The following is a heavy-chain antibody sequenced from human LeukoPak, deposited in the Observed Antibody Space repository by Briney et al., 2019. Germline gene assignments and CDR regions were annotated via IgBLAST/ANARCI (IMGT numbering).Heavy chain of an antibody. V-gene: IGHV1-2*02. J-gene: IGHJ4*02. CDR1: GYTFTGYY. D-gene: IGHD6-6*01. CDR3: ARDQNPESIAALPHY. CDR2: INPNSGGT. Sequence: ASVKVSCKASGYTFTGYYMHWVRQAPGQGLEWMGWINPNSGGTNYAQKFQGRVTMTRDTSISTAYMELSRLRSDDTAVYYCARDQNPESIAALPHYWGQGTLVTVSS.